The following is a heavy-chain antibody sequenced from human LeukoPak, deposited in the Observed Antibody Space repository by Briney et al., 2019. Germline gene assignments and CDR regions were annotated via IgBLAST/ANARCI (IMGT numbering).Heavy chain of an antibody. Sequence: ASVNVSCKASGYTFTMHYMHWVRQAPGQGREWMGGINPVGSWTSYAQKFQGRVTMTRDMSTSTDCMELRSLRSEDTAVYYCARDNSVGDTAWWFAPWGQGTLVTVPS. J-gene: IGHJ5*02. CDR3: ARDNSVGDTAWWFAP. CDR2: INPVGSWT. CDR1: GYTFTMHY. V-gene: IGHV1-46*01. D-gene: IGHD1-26*01.